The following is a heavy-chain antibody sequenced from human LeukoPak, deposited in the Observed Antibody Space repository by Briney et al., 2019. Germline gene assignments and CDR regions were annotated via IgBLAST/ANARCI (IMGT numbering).Heavy chain of an antibody. Sequence: GAALEIYLQGSGYRFTSYWIGRVRQLPGKGLEWRGIIYSVDSDTRYSPSFHGQVTISSDKSISTAYLQWSSLKASDTAMYYCARRYVVGATGFDYWGQGTLVTVSS. D-gene: IGHD1-26*01. CDR1: GYRFTSYW. CDR3: ARRYVVGATGFDY. CDR2: IYSVDSDT. V-gene: IGHV5-51*01. J-gene: IGHJ4*02.